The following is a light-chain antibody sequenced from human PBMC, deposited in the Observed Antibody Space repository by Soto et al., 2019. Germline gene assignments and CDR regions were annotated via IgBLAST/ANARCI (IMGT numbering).Light chain of an antibody. CDR1: QSLLHSNGYNY. CDR3: QQANSFPWT. CDR2: LGS. Sequence: DIVMTQSPLSLPVTPGEPASISCRSSQSLLHSNGYNYLDWYLQKPGQSPQLLIYLGSNRASGVPDRFSGSGSGTDFTLTISSLQPEDFATYYCQQANSFPWTFGQGTKVDIK. V-gene: IGKV2-28*01. J-gene: IGKJ1*01.